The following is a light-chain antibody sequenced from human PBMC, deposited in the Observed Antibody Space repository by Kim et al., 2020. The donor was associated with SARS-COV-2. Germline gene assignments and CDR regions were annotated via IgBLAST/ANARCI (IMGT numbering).Light chain of an antibody. CDR3: QSYDSSLSGSGV. Sequence: VTISCTESSPNIGAGYDVHWYQQLPGTAPKLLIYGNSNRPSGVPDRFSGSKSGTSASLAITGLQAEDEADYYCQSYDSSLSGSGVFGTGTKVTVL. CDR2: GNS. CDR1: SPNIGAGYD. V-gene: IGLV1-40*01. J-gene: IGLJ1*01.